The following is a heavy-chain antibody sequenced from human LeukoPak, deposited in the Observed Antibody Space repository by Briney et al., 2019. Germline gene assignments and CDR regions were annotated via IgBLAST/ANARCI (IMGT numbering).Heavy chain of an antibody. CDR3: ARAPPDSSSWYGGGYYFDY. CDR2: IIPNIGTA. D-gene: IGHD6-13*01. V-gene: IGHV1-69*13. CDR1: GDTFTSYD. Sequence: SVKVSCKASGDTFTSYDISWVRQAPGQGLEWMGGIIPNIGTANYAQKFQGRVTITGDESTSTAYMELSSLRSEDTAVYYCARAPPDSSSWYGGGYYFDYWGQGTLVTVSS. J-gene: IGHJ4*02.